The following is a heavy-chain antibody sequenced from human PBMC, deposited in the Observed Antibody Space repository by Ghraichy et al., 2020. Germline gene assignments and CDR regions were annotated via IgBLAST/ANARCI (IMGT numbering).Heavy chain of an antibody. J-gene: IGHJ3*02. CDR2: IYYSGST. CDR1: GGSISSGGYY. Sequence: SETLSLTCTVSGGSISSGGYYWSWIRQHPGKGLEWIGYIYYSGSTYYNPSLKSRVTISVDTSKNQFSLRLSSVTAADTAVYYCARDWVGSPDDAFDIWGQGTMVTVSS. CDR3: ARDWVGSPDDAFDI. V-gene: IGHV4-31*03. D-gene: IGHD2-15*01.